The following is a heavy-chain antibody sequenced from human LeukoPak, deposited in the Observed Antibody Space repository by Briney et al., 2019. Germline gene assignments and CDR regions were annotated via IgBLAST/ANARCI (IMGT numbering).Heavy chain of an antibody. CDR3: AREGNGYDLVDFDY. J-gene: IGHJ4*02. CDR1: GGSFSGYY. D-gene: IGHD5-12*01. Sequence: PAETLSLTCAVYGGSFSGYYWSGMRQPPGKGGEWIGEINHSGSTNYTPSLKSRVTISVDTSKNQFSLKVRSVTAADTAVYYCAREGNGYDLVDFDYWGQGALVTVSS. V-gene: IGHV4-34*01. CDR2: INHSGST.